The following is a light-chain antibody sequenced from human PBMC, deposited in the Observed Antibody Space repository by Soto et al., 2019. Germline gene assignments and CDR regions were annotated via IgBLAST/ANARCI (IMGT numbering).Light chain of an antibody. CDR3: QQYNSYSWT. CDR2: DAS. V-gene: IGKV1-5*01. J-gene: IGKJ1*01. CDR1: QKINSW. Sequence: DIPMTQSPSTLSASVGVRVTITCRASQKINSWLAWYQQKPGEAPKLLIHDASSLKSGVPSRFSGSGSGTEFTLTISSLQPDDFATYYCQQYNSYSWTFGQGTKVEIK.